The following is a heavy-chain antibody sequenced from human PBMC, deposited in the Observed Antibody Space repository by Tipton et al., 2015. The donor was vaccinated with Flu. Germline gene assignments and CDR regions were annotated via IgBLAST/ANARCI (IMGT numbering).Heavy chain of an antibody. J-gene: IGHJ4*02. V-gene: IGHV4-4*07. D-gene: IGHD3-10*01. Sequence: TLSLTCTASGDSMSSFYWSWIRQPAGKGLEFIGRIYTSGTSNYNPSLKSRVTMSIDTSKNQFSLKLNSVTAADTAVYYCARGSGSGTYVIFDFWGQGTLVTVSS. CDR2: IYTSGTS. CDR1: GDSMSSFY. CDR3: ARGSGSGTYVIFDF.